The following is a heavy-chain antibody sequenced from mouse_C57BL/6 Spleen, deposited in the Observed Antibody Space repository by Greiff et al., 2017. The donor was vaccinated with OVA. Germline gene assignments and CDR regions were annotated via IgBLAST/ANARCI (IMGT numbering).Heavy chain of an antibody. CDR2: IDPSDSYT. V-gene: IGHV1-59*01. J-gene: IGHJ4*01. CDR3: ARNPTTVVAPMDY. D-gene: IGHD1-1*01. Sequence: QVHVKQPGAELVRPGTSVKLSCKASGYTFTSYWMHWVKQRPGQGLEWIGVIDPSDSYTNYNQKFKGKATLTVDTSSSTAYMQLSSLTSEDSAVYYCARNPTTVVAPMDYWGQGTSVTVSS. CDR1: GYTFTSYW.